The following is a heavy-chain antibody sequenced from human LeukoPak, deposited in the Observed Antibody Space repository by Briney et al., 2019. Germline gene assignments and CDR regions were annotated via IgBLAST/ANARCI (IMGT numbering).Heavy chain of an antibody. V-gene: IGHV4-4*02. Sequence: PSGTLSLTCAVSGGSISSSHWWSWVRQSPGKGLEWIGQIYHSGSTNYNPPLKSRLTISLDTSKNQFSLKLSSVTAADTAVYYCARDLGPPSSVTHWYFDLWGRGTLVTVSS. CDR1: GGSISSSHW. CDR3: ARDLGPPSSVTHWYFDL. CDR2: IYHSGST. D-gene: IGHD2-21*02. J-gene: IGHJ2*01.